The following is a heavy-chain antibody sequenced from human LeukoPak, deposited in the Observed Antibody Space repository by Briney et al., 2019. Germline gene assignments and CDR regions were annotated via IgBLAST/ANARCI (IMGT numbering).Heavy chain of an antibody. Sequence: GGSLTLSCSVSGFTLSSYSMNWVRPAPGKGLEWVSSISSSSRYIYCADSVEGPYPFSRDNAKNSLYLQMNSLRAEDTAVYYCARDLSYYDFWSGSYQENWFDPWGQGTLVTVSS. V-gene: IGHV3-21*01. CDR2: ISSSSRYI. CDR1: GFTLSSYS. CDR3: ARDLSYYDFWSGSYQENWFDP. D-gene: IGHD3-3*01. J-gene: IGHJ5*02.